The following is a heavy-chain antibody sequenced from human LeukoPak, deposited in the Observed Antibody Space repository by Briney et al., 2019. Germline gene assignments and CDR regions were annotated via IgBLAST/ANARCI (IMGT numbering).Heavy chain of an antibody. CDR1: GGSFSGYY. CDR3: ARTGETAMDSRGLFDY. D-gene: IGHD5-18*01. Sequence: PSETLSLTCAVYGGSFSGYYWSWIRQPPGKGPEWIGEINHSGGTNYNPSLKSRVSISADTSKNQFSLKLSSVTAADTAVYYCARTGETAMDSRGLFDYWGQGTLVTVSS. V-gene: IGHV4-34*01. CDR2: INHSGGT. J-gene: IGHJ4*02.